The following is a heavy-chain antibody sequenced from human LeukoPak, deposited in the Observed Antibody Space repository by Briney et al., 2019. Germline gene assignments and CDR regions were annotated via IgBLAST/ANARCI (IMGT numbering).Heavy chain of an antibody. J-gene: IGHJ4*02. CDR1: GYTFTGYY. V-gene: IGHV1-18*04. Sequence: ASVKVSCKASGYTFTGYYMHWVRQAPGQGLEWMGWISAYNGNTNYAQKLQGRVTMTTDTPTSTAYMELRSLRSDDAAVYYCARGYYDSSGYYLSDYWGQGTLVTVSS. CDR2: ISAYNGNT. CDR3: ARGYYDSSGYYLSDY. D-gene: IGHD3-22*01.